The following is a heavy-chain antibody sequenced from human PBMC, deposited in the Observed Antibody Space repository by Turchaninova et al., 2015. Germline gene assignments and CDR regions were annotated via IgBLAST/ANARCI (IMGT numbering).Heavy chain of an antibody. CDR3: TRDASGWSNY. J-gene: IGHJ4*02. CDR1: GFTFSNYW. CDR2: MKPDGRET. V-gene: IGHV3-7*01. D-gene: IGHD6-19*01. Sequence: EVRLVESGGGLVSPGGSLRLSCAASGFTFSNYWMGWVRQIPGQGLEWVANMKPDGRETYYVNSVKGRLTITRDNANSSLVLQMNSLRPEDTAVYYCTRDASGWSNYWGQGTLVTVSS.